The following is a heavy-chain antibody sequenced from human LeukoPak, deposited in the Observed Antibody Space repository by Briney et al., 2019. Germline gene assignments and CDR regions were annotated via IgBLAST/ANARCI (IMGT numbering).Heavy chain of an antibody. CDR2: ICVSGNT. D-gene: IGHD3-22*01. CDR3: ASGKGYDSSGYYL. J-gene: IGHJ5*02. Sequence: GGSLRLSCAPSVFTLSSYAMSWVREGRGKGLECVSAICVSGNTYHADSGKGRFTIFRDSSKNTLYLQMNSLRAGDAAVYYCASGKGYDSSGYYLWGQGTLVTVSS. CDR1: VFTLSSYA. V-gene: IGHV3-23*01.